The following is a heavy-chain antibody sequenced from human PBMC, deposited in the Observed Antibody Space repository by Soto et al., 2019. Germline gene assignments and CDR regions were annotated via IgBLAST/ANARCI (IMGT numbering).Heavy chain of an antibody. CDR2: ISAYNGNT. CDR1: GYTFTSYG. D-gene: IGHD6-19*01. J-gene: IGHJ4*02. Sequence: QVQLVQSGAEVKKPGASVKVSCKASGYTFTSYGISWVREAPGQGLEWMGWISAYNGNTNYAQKLQGRVTMTTDTSTSTAYMELRSLRSDDTAVYYCARDEELAAYSSGWLFDYWGQGTLVTVSS. CDR3: ARDEELAAYSSGWLFDY. V-gene: IGHV1-18*01.